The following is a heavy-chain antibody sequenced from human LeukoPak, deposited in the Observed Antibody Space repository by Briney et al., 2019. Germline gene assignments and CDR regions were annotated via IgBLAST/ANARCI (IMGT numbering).Heavy chain of an antibody. J-gene: IGHJ4*02. CDR2: MNPNSGNT. V-gene: IGHV1-8*01. CDR1: GYTFTSYD. D-gene: IGHD3-22*01. Sequence: GASVKVSCKASGYTFTSYDINWVRQATGQGLEWMGWMNPNSGNTGYAQKFQGRVTMSRNTSISTAYMELSSLRSEDTAVYYCSREGRNYYDSSGYDYWGQGTLVTVSS. CDR3: SREGRNYYDSSGYDY.